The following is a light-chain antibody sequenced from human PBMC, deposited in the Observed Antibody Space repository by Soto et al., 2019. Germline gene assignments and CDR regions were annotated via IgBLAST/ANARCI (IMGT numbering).Light chain of an antibody. V-gene: IGKV3-20*01. Sequence: IVLTHAPGTLSFSPGEIATLSFRPSQSVTTSYLAFYQQKPWQAPRLLIYGTFNRATGIPDRFSGSGSATDLTLTISRLEPEDFAVYYCHQYGVSTQTFGQGTKVDIK. CDR1: QSVTTSY. J-gene: IGKJ1*01. CDR2: GTF. CDR3: HQYGVSTQT.